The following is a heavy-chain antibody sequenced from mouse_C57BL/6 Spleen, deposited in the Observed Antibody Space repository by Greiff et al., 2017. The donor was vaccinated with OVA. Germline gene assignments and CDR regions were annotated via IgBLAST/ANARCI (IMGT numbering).Heavy chain of an antibody. V-gene: IGHV1-39*01. D-gene: IGHD1-1*01. CDR2: INPNYGTT. J-gene: IGHJ1*03. CDR3: ERRRKITTVVADWYFDV. Sequence: EVKLMESGPELVKPGASVQISCKASGYSFTDYNMNWVKQSNGKSLEWIGVINPNYGTTSYNQKFKGKATLTVDQSSSTAYMQLNSLTSEDSAGYYWERRRKITTVVADWYFDVWGTGTTVTVSS. CDR1: GYSFTDYN.